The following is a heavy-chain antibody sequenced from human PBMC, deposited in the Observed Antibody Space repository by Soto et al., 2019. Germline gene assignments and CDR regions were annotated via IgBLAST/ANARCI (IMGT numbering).Heavy chain of an antibody. CDR1: GFTFSSYG. V-gene: IGHV3-33*01. Sequence: QVQLVESGGGVVQPGRSLRLSCAASGFTFSSYGMHWVRQAPGKGLEWVAVIWYDGSNKYYEDSVKGRFTISRDKSKNTLYLQMNSLRAEDTAVYYCARDRKTADAFDIWGQGTMVTVSS. D-gene: IGHD2-21*02. CDR2: IWYDGSNK. J-gene: IGHJ3*02. CDR3: ARDRKTADAFDI.